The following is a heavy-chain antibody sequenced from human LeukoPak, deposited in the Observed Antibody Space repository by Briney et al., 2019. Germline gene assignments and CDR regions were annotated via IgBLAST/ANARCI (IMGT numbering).Heavy chain of an antibody. J-gene: IGHJ4*02. Sequence: SVKVSCKASGGTFSSYAISWVRQAPGQGLEWMGGIIPIFGTANYAQKFQGRVTITTDESTSTAYMELSSLRSEDTAVYYCARDSGGPRYCSSTSCYGHYDYWGQGTLVTVSS. V-gene: IGHV1-69*05. CDR3: ARDSGGPRYCSSTSCYGHYDY. CDR1: GGTFSSYA. D-gene: IGHD2-2*01. CDR2: IIPIFGTA.